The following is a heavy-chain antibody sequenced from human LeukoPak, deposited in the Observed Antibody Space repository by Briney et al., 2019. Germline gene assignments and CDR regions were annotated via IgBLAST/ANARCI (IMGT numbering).Heavy chain of an antibody. CDR3: ARDKHQPRATSDAFDI. J-gene: IGHJ3*02. CDR2: IYYSGST. V-gene: IGHV4-39*07. Sequence: SETLSLTCTVSGGSISSSSYYWGWIRQPPGKGLEWIGSIYYSGSTNYNPSLKSRVTISVDTSKNQFSLKLSSVTAADTAVYYCARDKHQPRATSDAFDIWGQGTMVTVSS. CDR1: GGSISSSSYY.